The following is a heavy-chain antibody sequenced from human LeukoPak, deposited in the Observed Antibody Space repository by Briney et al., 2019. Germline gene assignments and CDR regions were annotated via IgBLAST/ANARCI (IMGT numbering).Heavy chain of an antibody. Sequence: GGSLRLSCAASGFTFSSYWMYWVRQDPGKGLVWVSRINSDGSSTNYADSVKGRFTISRDNAKNTLYLQMSSLRAEDTAVYYCARGGIRFIDYWGQRTLVTVSS. CDR2: INSDGSST. CDR1: GFTFSSYW. J-gene: IGHJ4*02. V-gene: IGHV3-74*01. CDR3: ARGGIRFIDY. D-gene: IGHD3-10*01.